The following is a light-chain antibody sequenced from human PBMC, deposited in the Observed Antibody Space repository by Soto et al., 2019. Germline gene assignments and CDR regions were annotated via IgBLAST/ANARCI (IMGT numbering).Light chain of an antibody. Sequence: DIQLTQSPSFLSASVGGRVTITCRASQGLRSDLAWYQQKPGNAPKLLIYAASTLQSGVPSRFSSSGSGTEFTLTLSSLQPEDFATYYCQQLNSYPITFGQGTRLEIK. CDR3: QQLNSYPIT. V-gene: IGKV1-9*01. J-gene: IGKJ5*01. CDR2: AAS. CDR1: QGLRSD.